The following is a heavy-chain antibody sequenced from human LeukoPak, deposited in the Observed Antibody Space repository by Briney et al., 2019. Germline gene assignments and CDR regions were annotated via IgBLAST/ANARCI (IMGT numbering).Heavy chain of an antibody. D-gene: IGHD5-18*01. J-gene: IGHJ4*02. Sequence: GGSLRLSCAASGFTFSSYSMNWVRQAPGKGLEWVSSINSSGSYIYYADSVKGRFTISRDNAKNSVYLQMNSLRADDTAVYFWSSNFLLDRAMVSWGQGTMVSVS. CDR3: SSNFLLDRAMVS. CDR2: INSSGSYI. V-gene: IGHV3-21*01. CDR1: GFTFSSYS.